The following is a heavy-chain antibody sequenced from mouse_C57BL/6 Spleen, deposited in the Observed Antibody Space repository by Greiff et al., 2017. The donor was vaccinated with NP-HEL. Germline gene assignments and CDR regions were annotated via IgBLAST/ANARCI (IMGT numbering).Heavy chain of an antibody. J-gene: IGHJ3*01. CDR3: TTGTQFAY. Sequence: EVKLQESGAELVRPGASVKLSCTASGFNIKDDYMHWVKQRPEQGLEWIGWIDPENGDTEYASKFQGKATITADTSSNTAYLQLSSLTSEDTAVYYCTTGTQFAYWGQGTLVTVSA. CDR1: GFNIKDDY. V-gene: IGHV14-4*01. D-gene: IGHD2-14*01. CDR2: IDPENGDT.